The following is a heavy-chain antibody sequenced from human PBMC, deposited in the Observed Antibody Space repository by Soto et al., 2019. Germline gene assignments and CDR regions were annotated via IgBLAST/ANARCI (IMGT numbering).Heavy chain of an antibody. CDR1: GFTFSSYA. J-gene: IGHJ4*02. CDR3: AKITWNDGSYYFDY. V-gene: IGHV3-23*01. CDR2: ISGGGGST. D-gene: IGHD1-1*01. Sequence: GGSLRLSCAASGFTFSSYAMSWVRQAPGKGLEWVSAISGGGGSTYYADSVKGRFTISRDNSKNTLYPQMNSLRAEDTAVYYCAKITWNDGSYYFDYWGQGTLVTVSS.